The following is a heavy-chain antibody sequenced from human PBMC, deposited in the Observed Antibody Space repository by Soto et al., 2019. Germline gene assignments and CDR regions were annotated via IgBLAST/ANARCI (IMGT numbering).Heavy chain of an antibody. CDR3: ARDFRRAAAGHYIDY. J-gene: IGHJ4*02. V-gene: IGHV4-31*03. Sequence: SETLSLTCTVSGGSISSGGYYWSWIRQHPGKGLEWIGYIYYSGSTYYNPSFKSRVTISVDTSKNQFSLKLSSVTAADTAVYYCARDFRRAAAGHYIDYWGQGTLVTVSS. CDR2: IYYSGST. D-gene: IGHD6-13*01. CDR1: GGSISSGGYY.